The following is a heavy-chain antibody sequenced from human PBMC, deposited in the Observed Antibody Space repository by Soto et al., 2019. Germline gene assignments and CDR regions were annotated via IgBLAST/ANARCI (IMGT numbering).Heavy chain of an antibody. CDR3: ARLSVADWFDP. D-gene: IGHD2-15*01. CDR1: GGSISGHY. CDR2: RYYSGSA. J-gene: IGHJ5*02. Sequence: PSETLSLTCTVSGGSISGHYWSWIRQPPGKGLEWIGYRYYSGSAKYNPSLKSRVTISVDTSKNQFSLRLSSVTAADTAVYYCARLSVADWFDPWGQGIQVTVSS. V-gene: IGHV4-59*11.